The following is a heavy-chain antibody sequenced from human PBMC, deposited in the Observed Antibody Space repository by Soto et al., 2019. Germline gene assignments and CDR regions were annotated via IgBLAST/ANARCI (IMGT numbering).Heavy chain of an antibody. CDR2: IITIFGTA. CDR1: GGTFSSHS. CDR3: AREVGYGDCSAALLD. J-gene: IGHJ4*02. Sequence: VQLMQSGAEVKQPGSSVKVSCKASGGTFSSHSINWVRQAPGQGLEWMGGIITIFGTANYAQNFQGRVTITADQSTSTAYMELNSVRSDDTAVYYCAREVGYGDCSAALLDWGQGTLVTVSS. V-gene: IGHV1-69*01. D-gene: IGHD4-17*01.